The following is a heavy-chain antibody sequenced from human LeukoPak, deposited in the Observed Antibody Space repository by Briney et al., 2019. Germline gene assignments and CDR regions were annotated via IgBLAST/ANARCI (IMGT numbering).Heavy chain of an antibody. CDR3: AESNYDFFNY. J-gene: IGHJ4*02. CDR2: IYYSGST. Sequence: SETLSLTCTVSGGSISSSSYYWGWIRQPPGKGLEWIGSIYYSGSTYYNPSLKSRVTISVDTSKNQFSLKLSSVTAADTAVYYCAESNYDFFNYWGQGTLVTVSS. CDR1: GGSISSSSYY. V-gene: IGHV4-39*01. D-gene: IGHD5-24*01.